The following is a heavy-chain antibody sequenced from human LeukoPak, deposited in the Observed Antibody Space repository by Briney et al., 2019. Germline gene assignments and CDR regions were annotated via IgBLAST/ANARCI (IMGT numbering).Heavy chain of an antibody. CDR2: IYTSGST. V-gene: IGHV4-4*07. D-gene: IGHD1-26*01. CDR3: ARDWELLPEGYYYYMDV. CDR1: GGSTSSYY. J-gene: IGHJ6*03. Sequence: SETLSLTCTVSGGSTSSYYWSCIRQPAGKGLEWIGRIYTSGSTNYNPSLKSRVTMSVDTSKNQFSLKLSSVTAADTAVYYCARDWELLPEGYYYYMDVWGKGTTVTVSS.